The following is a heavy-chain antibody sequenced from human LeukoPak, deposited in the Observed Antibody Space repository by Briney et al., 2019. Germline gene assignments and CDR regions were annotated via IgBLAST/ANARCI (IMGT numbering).Heavy chain of an antibody. CDR1: GYTFTIYG. V-gene: IGHV1-18*01. J-gene: IGHJ4*02. CDR2: ISAYNGNT. Sequence: ASVKVSCKASGYTFTIYGISWVRQAPRQGLEWMGWISAYNGNTNYAQKLQGRVTMTKDTSTSTAYMGLRSLRSDDTAVYYCAREDTAMVTPIHWGQGTLVTVSS. D-gene: IGHD5-18*01. CDR3: AREDTAMVTPIH.